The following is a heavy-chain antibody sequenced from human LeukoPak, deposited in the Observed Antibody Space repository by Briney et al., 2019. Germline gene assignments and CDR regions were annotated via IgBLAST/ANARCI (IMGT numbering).Heavy chain of an antibody. CDR1: GGSISSYY. V-gene: IGHV4-59*01. Sequence: SETLSLTCTVSGGSISSYYWSWIRQPPGKGLEWIGYIYYSGSTKYNPSLKRGVTISVEKSKKQFSLKLSSVTAADTAVYYCARGDSSSWYGYWYFDLWGRGTLVTVSS. CDR3: ARGDSSSWYGYWYFDL. D-gene: IGHD6-13*01. CDR2: IYYSGST. J-gene: IGHJ2*01.